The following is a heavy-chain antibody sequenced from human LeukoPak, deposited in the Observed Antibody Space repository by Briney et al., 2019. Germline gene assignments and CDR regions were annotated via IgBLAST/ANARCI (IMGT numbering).Heavy chain of an antibody. D-gene: IGHD6-13*01. J-gene: IGHJ4*02. CDR1: GFTFSTYA. CDR3: ARVGSKYSSSWYILDY. V-gene: IGHV3-30*19. CDR2: IWHDGSNK. Sequence: GRSLRLSCAASGFTFSTYAMHWVRQAPGKGLEWVTMIWHDGSNKYYADSVKGRFTISRDNSKNTLYLQMNSLRAEDTAVYYCARVGSKYSSSWYILDYWGQGTLVTVSS.